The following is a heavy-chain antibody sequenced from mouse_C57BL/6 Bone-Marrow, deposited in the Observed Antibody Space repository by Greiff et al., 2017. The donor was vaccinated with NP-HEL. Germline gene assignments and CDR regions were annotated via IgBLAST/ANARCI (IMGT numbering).Heavy chain of an antibody. CDR1: GFSFNTYA. CDR2: IRSKSNNYAT. J-gene: IGHJ1*03. D-gene: IGHD1-1*01. CDR3: VREGYGSSFYYWYFDV. Sequence: DVQLVESGGGLVQPKGSLKLSCAASGFSFNTYAMNWVRQAPGKGLEWVARIRSKSNNYATYYADSVKDRFTISRDDSESMLYLQMNNLKTEDTAMYYCVREGYGSSFYYWYFDVWGTGTTVTVSS. V-gene: IGHV10-1*01.